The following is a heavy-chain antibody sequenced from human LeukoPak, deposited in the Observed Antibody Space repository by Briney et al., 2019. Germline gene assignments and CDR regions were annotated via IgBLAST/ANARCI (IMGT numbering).Heavy chain of an antibody. Sequence: SETLSLTCAVYGGSFSGYYWSWIRQPPGKGLEWIGEINHSGSTNYNPSLKSRVTISVDTSKNQFSLKLSSVTAADTAVYYCARKFPEVQNCSSTSCYGRCDYWGQGTLVTVSS. CDR1: GGSFSGYY. CDR3: ARKFPEVQNCSSTSCYGRCDY. CDR2: INHSGST. J-gene: IGHJ4*02. V-gene: IGHV4-34*01. D-gene: IGHD2-2*01.